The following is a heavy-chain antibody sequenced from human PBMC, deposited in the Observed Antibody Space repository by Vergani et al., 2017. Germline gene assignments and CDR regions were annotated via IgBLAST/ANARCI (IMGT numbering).Heavy chain of an antibody. Sequence: QEQLLQSGGGVVKPGGSLRLSCIGSGYTFGHFDMHWVRQAPGKGLAWVAFIRYDGSNPQYIDSVKGRFTISRDNSKDTLFLQMNGLRPEDTGTYFCAKKGGSLYYYGVDVWLRGTTIAVS. D-gene: IGHD1-26*01. J-gene: IGHJ6*02. CDR2: IRYDGSNP. V-gene: IGHV3-30*02. CDR3: AKKGGSLYYYGVDV. CDR1: GYTFGHFD.